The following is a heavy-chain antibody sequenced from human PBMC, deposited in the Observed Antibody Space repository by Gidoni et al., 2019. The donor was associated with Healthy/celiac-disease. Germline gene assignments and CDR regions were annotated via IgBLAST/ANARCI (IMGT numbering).Heavy chain of an antibody. CDR2: FDPEDGET. CDR3: ATSGSYYAPIDY. J-gene: IGHJ4*02. V-gene: IGHV1-24*01. Sequence: QVQPVQSGAEVKKPGASVKVTCKGSGYTLTDFSMHWVRQAPGKGLEWRGGFDPEDGETIYAQKFQGRVTMTEDTSTDTAYMELSSLRSEDTAVYYCATSGSYYAPIDYWGQGTLVTVSS. CDR1: GYTLTDFS. D-gene: IGHD1-26*01.